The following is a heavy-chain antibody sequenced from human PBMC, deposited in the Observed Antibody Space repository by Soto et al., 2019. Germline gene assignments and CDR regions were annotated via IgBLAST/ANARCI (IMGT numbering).Heavy chain of an antibody. CDR1: GFTFSSYA. Sequence: GGSLRLSCAASGFTFSSYAMSWVRQAPGKGLEWVAAISGSGGSTYYADSVKGRFTISRDNARNSLYLQMNSLRDEDTDVYYCARASCRNTSCAANYWGQGTLVTVSS. J-gene: IGHJ4*02. V-gene: IGHV3-23*01. CDR2: ISGSGGST. CDR3: ARASCRNTSCAANY. D-gene: IGHD2-2*01.